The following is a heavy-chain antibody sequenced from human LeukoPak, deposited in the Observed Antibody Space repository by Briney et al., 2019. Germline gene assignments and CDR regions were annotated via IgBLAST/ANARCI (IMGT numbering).Heavy chain of an antibody. Sequence: GGSLRLSCAASGFIFSHYGMHWVRQAPGKGLEWVAVIWSDGSNRFYAGSVKGRLTISRDNAQNTVFLQINSLRAEDTAMYYCARDAQRGFDYSNSLRYWGQGTLVTVSS. J-gene: IGHJ4*01. V-gene: IGHV3-33*01. CDR3: ARDAQRGFDYSNSLRY. D-gene: IGHD4-11*01. CDR1: GFIFSHYG. CDR2: IWSDGSNR.